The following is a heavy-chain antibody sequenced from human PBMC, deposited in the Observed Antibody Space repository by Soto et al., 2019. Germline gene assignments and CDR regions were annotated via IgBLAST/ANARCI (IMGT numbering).Heavy chain of an antibody. Sequence: RLSCAAPGFPFRSYSLNWVRQAPGKGLEWDSSMRRSSSYIDNADSVKGRYTISRDNTKNSLYLKMNSLRAEGTAVDYCAIYHRGSSCRYDGMDVWGQGTTVTVSS. CDR1: GFPFRSYS. D-gene: IGHD6-13*01. J-gene: IGHJ6*02. V-gene: IGHV3-21*01. CDR3: AIYHRGSSCRYDGMDV. CDR2: MRRSSSYI.